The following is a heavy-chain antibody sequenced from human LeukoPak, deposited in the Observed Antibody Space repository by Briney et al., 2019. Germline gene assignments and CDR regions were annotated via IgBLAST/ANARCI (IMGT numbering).Heavy chain of an antibody. CDR2: IYTSGST. CDR1: GGSISRGSYY. D-gene: IGHD3-22*01. J-gene: IGHJ4*02. V-gene: IGHV4-61*02. Sequence: SETLSLTCTVSGGSISRGSYYWSWIRQPAGKGLEWIGRIYTSGSTNYNPSLKSRVTISVDTSKNQFSLKLSSVIAADTAVYYCARVDYYDRVDYWGQGTLVTVSS. CDR3: ARVDYYDRVDY.